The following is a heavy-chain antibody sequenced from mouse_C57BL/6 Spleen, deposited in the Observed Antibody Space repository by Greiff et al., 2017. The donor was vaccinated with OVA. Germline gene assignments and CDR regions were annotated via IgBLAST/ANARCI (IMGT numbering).Heavy chain of an antibody. D-gene: IGHD1-1*01. Sequence: QVQLKQPGAELVKPGASVKMSCKASGYTFTSYWITWVKQRPGQGLEWIGDIYPGSGSTNYNEKFKSKATLTVDTSSSTAYMQLSSLTSEDSAVYYCARFYYGSSYGAYWGQGTLVTVSA. CDR1: GYTFTSYW. CDR2: IYPGSGST. CDR3: ARFYYGSSYGAY. V-gene: IGHV1-55*01. J-gene: IGHJ3*01.